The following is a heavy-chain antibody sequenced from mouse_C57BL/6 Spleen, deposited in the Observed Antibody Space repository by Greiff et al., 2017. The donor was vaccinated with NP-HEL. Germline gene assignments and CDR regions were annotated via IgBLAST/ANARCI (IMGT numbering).Heavy chain of an antibody. D-gene: IGHD3-2*02. Sequence: VQLQQPGAELVKPGASVKLSCKASGYTFTSYWMHWVKQRPGQGLEWIGMIHPNSGSTNYNEKFKSKATLTVDKSSSTAYMQLSSLTSEDSAVYYCARRAAQAYFDYWGQGTTLTVSS. CDR2: IHPNSGST. CDR3: ARRAAQAYFDY. CDR1: GYTFTSYW. J-gene: IGHJ2*01. V-gene: IGHV1-64*01.